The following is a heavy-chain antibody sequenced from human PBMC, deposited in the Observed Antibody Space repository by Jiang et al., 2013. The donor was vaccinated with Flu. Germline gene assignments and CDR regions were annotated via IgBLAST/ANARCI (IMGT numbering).Heavy chain of an antibody. Sequence: LLKPSETLSLTCAVYGGSFSGYYWSWIRQPPGKGLEWIGEINHSGSTNYNPSLKSRVTISVDTSKNQFSLKLSSVTAADTAVYYCARGRHNRSYYSPWGPGNPGHRLL. CDR3: ARGRHNRSYYSP. CDR1: GGSFSGYY. CDR2: INHSGST. J-gene: IGHJ5*02. V-gene: IGHV4-34*01. D-gene: IGHD1-26*01.